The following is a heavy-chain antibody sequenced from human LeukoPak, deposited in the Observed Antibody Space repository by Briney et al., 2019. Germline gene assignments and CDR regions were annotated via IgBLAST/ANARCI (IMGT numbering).Heavy chain of an antibody. CDR2: ISYDGSNK. D-gene: IGHD3-3*01. CDR3: ATFGVIVRNNYFDY. CDR1: GFTFSSYG. V-gene: IGHV3-30*03. Sequence: GGSLRLSCAASGFTFSSYGMHWVRQAPGKGLEWVAVISYDGSNKYYADSVKGRFTTSRDNSKNTLYLQMSSLRAEDTAVYYCATFGVIVRNNYFDYWGQGALVAVSS. J-gene: IGHJ4*02.